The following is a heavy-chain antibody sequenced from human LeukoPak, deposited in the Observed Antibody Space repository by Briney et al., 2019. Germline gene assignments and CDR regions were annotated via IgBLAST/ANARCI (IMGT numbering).Heavy chain of an antibody. J-gene: IGHJ4*02. CDR2: IYSGGDT. CDR3: AREGRGDYGDYLRY. V-gene: IGHV3-53*01. Sequence: GGSLRLSCAASGFTVSGNYMSWVRQAPGKGLEWVSVIYSGGDTYSADSVKGRFTISRDNSKNTVYLQMNSLRAEDTAVYYCAREGRGDYGDYLRYWGQGTLVTVSS. D-gene: IGHD4-17*01. CDR1: GFTVSGNY.